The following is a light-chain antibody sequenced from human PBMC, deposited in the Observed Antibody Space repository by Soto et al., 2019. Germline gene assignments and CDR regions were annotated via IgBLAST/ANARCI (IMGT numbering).Light chain of an antibody. CDR1: QNINNY. CDR3: QQDNMTPFT. V-gene: IGKV1-39*01. J-gene: IGKJ3*01. Sequence: DVQVTQSPSSLSASVGDRVTITCRASQNINNYLNWYQQKPGKAPKLLISVESNLQSGVPSRLSGRGSGTEFTLTISSLQPEDFATYYCQQDNMTPFTFGPGTKVDIK. CDR2: VES.